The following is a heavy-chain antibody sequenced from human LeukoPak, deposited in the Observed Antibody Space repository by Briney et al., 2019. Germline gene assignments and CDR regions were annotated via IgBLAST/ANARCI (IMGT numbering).Heavy chain of an antibody. J-gene: IGHJ4*02. V-gene: IGHV3-23*01. CDR3: AKASYEYYDSSGYYYFDY. CDR1: GFTFSSYA. D-gene: IGHD3-22*01. Sequence: GGSLRLSCAASGFTFSSYAMSWVRQAPGKGLEWVSAISGSGGSTHYADSVKGRFTISRDNSKNTLYLQMNSLRAEDTAVYYCAKASYEYYDSSGYYYFDYWGQGTLVTVSS. CDR2: ISGSGGST.